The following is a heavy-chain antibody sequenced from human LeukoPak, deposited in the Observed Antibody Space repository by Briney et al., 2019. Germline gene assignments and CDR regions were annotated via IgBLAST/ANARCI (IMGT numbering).Heavy chain of an antibody. Sequence: ASVKVSCKTSGYTFNAYYMHWVRQAPGQGLEWMGWINPNSGGSYYAQKFQGRVTMTSDTSINTAYMELSRLISDDTAVYYCAGDGYNSRRFFDYWGQGTLVTVSS. CDR2: INPNSGGS. CDR1: GYTFNAYY. J-gene: IGHJ4*02. CDR3: AGDGYNSRRFFDY. V-gene: IGHV1-2*02. D-gene: IGHD5-24*01.